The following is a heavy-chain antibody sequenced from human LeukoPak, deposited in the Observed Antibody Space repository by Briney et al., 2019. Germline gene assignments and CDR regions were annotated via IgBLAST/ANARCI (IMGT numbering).Heavy chain of an antibody. J-gene: IGHJ4*02. V-gene: IGHV4-38-2*02. CDR3: ARVGITMVRGVSIDY. Sequence: SETLSLTCTVSGYSISSGYYWGWIRQPPVKGLEWIGSIYHSGSTYYNPSLESRVTISVDTSKNQFSLKLSSVTAADTAVYYCARVGITMVRGVSIDYWGQGTLVTVSS. CDR2: IYHSGST. D-gene: IGHD3-10*01. CDR1: GYSISSGYY.